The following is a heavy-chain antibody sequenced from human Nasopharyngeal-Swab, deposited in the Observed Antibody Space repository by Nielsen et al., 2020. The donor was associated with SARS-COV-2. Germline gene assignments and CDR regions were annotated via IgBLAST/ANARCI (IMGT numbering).Heavy chain of an antibody. Sequence: GGSLRLSCATSGFTFSLYTMTWVRQAPGKGLQWISYITSGNSVQYADSVRGRFTISRDNAKNSLYLQMNRLTAEDTAVYYCARERGGGYGDYWGQGTLVTVSS. D-gene: IGHD5-12*01. CDR1: GFTFSLYT. CDR3: ARERGGGYGDY. CDR2: ITSGNSV. J-gene: IGHJ4*02. V-gene: IGHV3-48*04.